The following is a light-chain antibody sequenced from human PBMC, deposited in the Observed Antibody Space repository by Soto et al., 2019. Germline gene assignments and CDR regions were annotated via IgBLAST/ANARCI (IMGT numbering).Light chain of an antibody. CDR2: DVS. CDR3: CSYAGTYVYV. Sequence: QSALTQPRSVSGFPGQSVTVSCTGTSSDVGGYNFVSWYQQHPGKAPKLMIYDVSKRPSGVSDRFSGSKSGNTASLTISGLQAEDEAVYFCCSYAGTYVYVFGTGTKVTVL. J-gene: IGLJ1*01. V-gene: IGLV2-11*01. CDR1: SSDVGGYNF.